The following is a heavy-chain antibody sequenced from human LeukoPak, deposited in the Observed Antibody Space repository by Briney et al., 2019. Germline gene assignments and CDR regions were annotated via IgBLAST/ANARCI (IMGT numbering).Heavy chain of an antibody. J-gene: IGHJ4*02. D-gene: IGHD3-22*01. CDR2: ISWDGGST. Sequence: PGGFLRLSCAASGFTFDDYTMHWVRQAPGKGLEWVSLISWDGGSTYYADSVKGRFTISRDNSKNSLYLQMNSLRTEDTALYYCAKDDPYDSSGYPFDYWGQGTLVTVSS. CDR1: GFTFDDYT. CDR3: AKDDPYDSSGYPFDY. V-gene: IGHV3-43*01.